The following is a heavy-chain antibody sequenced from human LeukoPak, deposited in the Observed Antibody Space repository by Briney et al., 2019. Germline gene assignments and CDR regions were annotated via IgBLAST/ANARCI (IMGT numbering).Heavy chain of an antibody. CDR1: GFTFSDYW. D-gene: IGHD1-1*01. Sequence: GGSLRLSCVASGFTFSDYWMHWVRHAPGKGLVWVSRIASDGSSTSYADSVKGRFTISRDNGKNTLYVQMNSLRAEDKAVYYCTRDWRKARMDVWGQGTTVTVSS. V-gene: IGHV3-74*01. CDR2: IASDGSST. J-gene: IGHJ6*02. CDR3: TRDWRKARMDV.